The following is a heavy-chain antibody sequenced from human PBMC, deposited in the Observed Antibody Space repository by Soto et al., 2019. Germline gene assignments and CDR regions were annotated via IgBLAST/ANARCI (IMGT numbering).Heavy chain of an antibody. V-gene: IGHV3-33*01. J-gene: IGHJ1*01. CDR1: GFPFSSHG. D-gene: IGHD3-9*01. Sequence: QVQLVESGGGVVQPGRSLRLSCAASGFPFSSHGMHWVRQAPGKGLEWVAVIWYDGSNKYYADSVKGRFTISRDNSKITLCMQMNSLRAEDTAVYYCARGILTCCANPQDWGQGTLVTVSS. CDR3: ARGILTCCANPQD. CDR2: IWYDGSNK.